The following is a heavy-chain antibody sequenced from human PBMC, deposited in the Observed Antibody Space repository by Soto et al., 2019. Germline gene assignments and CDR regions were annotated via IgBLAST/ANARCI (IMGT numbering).Heavy chain of an antibody. J-gene: IGHJ6*02. V-gene: IGHV1-69*13. CDR2: IIPIFGTA. D-gene: IGHD3-10*01. Sequence: SVKVSCKASGVTFSSYAISWVRQAPGQGLEWMGGIIPIFGTANYAQKFQGRVTITADESTSTAYMELSSLRSEDTAVSYCARDRITMVRGTYYYYGMDVWGQGTTVTVSS. CDR1: GVTFSSYA. CDR3: ARDRITMVRGTYYYYGMDV.